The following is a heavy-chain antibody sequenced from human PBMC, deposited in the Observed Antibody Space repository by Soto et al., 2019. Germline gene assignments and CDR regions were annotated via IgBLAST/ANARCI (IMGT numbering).Heavy chain of an antibody. Sequence: PGGSLRLSCAASGFTFSDYYMSWIRQAPGKGLEWVASIKEDGSVKNYADSVKGRFTVSRDNVKRAMFLQMTSVRVDDTAVYFCARDVSSEYASILDVWGRGARVTVSS. D-gene: IGHD3-3*01. CDR2: IKEDGSVK. J-gene: IGHJ4*02. CDR1: GFTFSDYY. V-gene: IGHV3-7*03. CDR3: ARDVSSEYASILDV.